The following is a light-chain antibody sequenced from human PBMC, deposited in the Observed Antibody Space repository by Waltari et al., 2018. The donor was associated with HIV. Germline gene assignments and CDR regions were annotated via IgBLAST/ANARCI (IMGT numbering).Light chain of an antibody. Sequence: QSVLTQPPSASGTPGQRVTISCSGSNSNIGSNTVNWYQQLPGTAPKPLIYSSNQRPSGVPDRLSGSQSGTPASLAISGLQSEDEADYYCAAWDDSLNGVVFGGGTKLTVL. J-gene: IGLJ2*01. V-gene: IGLV1-44*01. CDR1: NSNIGSNT. CDR3: AAWDDSLNGVV. CDR2: SSN.